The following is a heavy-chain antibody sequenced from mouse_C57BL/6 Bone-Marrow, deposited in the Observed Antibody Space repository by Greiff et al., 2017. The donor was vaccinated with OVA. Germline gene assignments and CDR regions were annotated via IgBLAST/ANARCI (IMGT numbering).Heavy chain of an antibody. J-gene: IGHJ2*01. CDR2: LSSGGDYI. CDR1: GFTFSSYA. V-gene: IGHV5-9-1*02. Sequence: EVKLVESGEGLVKPGGSQKLSCAASGFTFSSYAMSWVRQTPEKRLAWVAYLSSGGDYIYYADTVKGRFTISRDNARNTLYLQMSSLKSEDTAMYYCTRGGYCFDYWGQGTTLTVSA. CDR3: TRGGYCFDY.